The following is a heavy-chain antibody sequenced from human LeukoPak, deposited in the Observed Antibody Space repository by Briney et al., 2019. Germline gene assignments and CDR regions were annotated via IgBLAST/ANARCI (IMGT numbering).Heavy chain of an antibody. Sequence: GESLKISCKCSGYSFTTYWIGWGRQMPGKGLEWMGTIYPGDSDTKYSPSFQGQVTISGDKSLSTAYLQWSSLKASDTAVYYCARRSGGTSDYWGQGTLVTVSS. CDR2: IYPGDSDT. CDR3: ARRSGGTSDY. D-gene: IGHD3-3*01. CDR1: GYSFTTYW. V-gene: IGHV5-51*01. J-gene: IGHJ4*02.